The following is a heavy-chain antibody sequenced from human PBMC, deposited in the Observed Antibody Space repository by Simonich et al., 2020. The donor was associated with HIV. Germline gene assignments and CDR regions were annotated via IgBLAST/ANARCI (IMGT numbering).Heavy chain of an antibody. D-gene: IGHD3-10*01. V-gene: IGHV1-69*13. CDR3: ARKGGGRGVYYFDY. CDR1: GGTFSRFA. CDR2: VIPIFGKA. J-gene: IGHJ4*02. Sequence: QVQLVQSGAEVKKPGSSVKVSCKASGGTFSRFAISWVRQAPGLGLEWVGGVIPIFGKANYAQMFQGRVTITADESTSTAYMELSSLRSEDTGIYYCARKGGGRGVYYFDYWGQGTLVTVSS.